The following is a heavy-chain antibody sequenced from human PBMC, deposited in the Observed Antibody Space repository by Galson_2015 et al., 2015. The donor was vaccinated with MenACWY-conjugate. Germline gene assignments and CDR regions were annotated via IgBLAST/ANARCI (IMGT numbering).Heavy chain of an antibody. D-gene: IGHD3-22*01. Sequence: GTLSPHWAVSGGPLRTRNWGGWGRPPPGEGGEGVGGISHSGGTNYNPSPKSRVPLSVDKSKQQFFLKLSSVTAADTAVYYCARGDSSGYLPNYFDYWGQGTLVTVSS. V-gene: IGHV4-4*02. CDR1: GGPLRTRNW. CDR3: ARGDSSGYLPNYFDY. J-gene: IGHJ4*02. CDR2: ISHSGGT.